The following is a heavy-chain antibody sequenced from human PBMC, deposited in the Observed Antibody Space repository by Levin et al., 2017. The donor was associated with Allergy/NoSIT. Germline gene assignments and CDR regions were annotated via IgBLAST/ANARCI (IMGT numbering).Heavy chain of an antibody. CDR3: ARNTGAASDAYQDY. V-gene: IGHV1-2*02. CDR2: INPNSGGT. D-gene: IGHD5-18*01. J-gene: IGHJ4*02. Sequence: GESLKISCKASGYSFTGYYIHLVRQAPGQGLEWMGWINPNSGGTHPAQKFQGRVTMTRDTSVSTAYMELSSLRSDDTAVYYCARNTGAASDAYQDYWGQGTLVTVSS. CDR1: GYSFTGYY.